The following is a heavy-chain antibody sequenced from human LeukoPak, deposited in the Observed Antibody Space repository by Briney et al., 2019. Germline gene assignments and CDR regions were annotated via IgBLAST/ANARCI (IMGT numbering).Heavy chain of an antibody. Sequence: SETLSLTCTVSGGSISSYYWSWIRQPPGKGLEWIGYIYYSGSTNYNPSLKSRVTISVDTSKNLFSLKLSSVTAADTAVYYCARDPPHSTYYYDSSGYRDNDYWGQGTLVTVSS. J-gene: IGHJ4*02. CDR3: ARDPPHSTYYYDSSGYRDNDY. D-gene: IGHD3-22*01. CDR1: GGSISSYY. CDR2: IYYSGST. V-gene: IGHV4-59*01.